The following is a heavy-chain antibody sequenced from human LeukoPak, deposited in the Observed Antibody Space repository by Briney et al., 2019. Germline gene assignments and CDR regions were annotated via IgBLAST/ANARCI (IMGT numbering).Heavy chain of an antibody. V-gene: IGHV3-30*02. D-gene: IGHD1-14*01. CDR3: ARNRGSRGDAFDI. Sequence: GGSLRLSCAASGFTFSTYGMHWVRQAPGKGLEWVAFIRYDGSNKYYADSVKGRFTISRDNSKNTLYLQMNSLRAEDTAVYYCARNRGSRGDAFDIWGQGTMVTVSS. CDR1: GFTFSTYG. CDR2: IRYDGSNK. J-gene: IGHJ3*02.